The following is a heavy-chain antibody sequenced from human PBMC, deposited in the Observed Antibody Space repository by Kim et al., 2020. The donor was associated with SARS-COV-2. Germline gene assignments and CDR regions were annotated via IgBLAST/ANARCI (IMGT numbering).Heavy chain of an antibody. CDR1: GFTFDDYA. D-gene: IGHD3-22*01. J-gene: IGHJ2*01. V-gene: IGHV3-9*01. CDR3: AKWGNWEYYYDSSGHKYFDL. CDR2: ISWNSGSI. Sequence: GGSLRLSCAASGFTFDDYAMHWVRQAPGKGLEWVSGISWNSGSIGYADSVKGRFTISRDNAKNSLYLQMNSLRAEDTALYYCAKWGNWEYYYDSSGHKYFDLWGRGTLVTVSS.